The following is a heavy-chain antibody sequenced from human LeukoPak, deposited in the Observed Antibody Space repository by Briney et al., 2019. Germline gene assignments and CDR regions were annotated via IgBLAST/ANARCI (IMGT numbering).Heavy chain of an antibody. CDR2: IRYDGSNK. CDR3: AKHVCSSGSCYYYYYMDV. J-gene: IGHJ6*03. Sequence: PGGSLRLSCAASGFTFSSYGMHWVRQAPGKGLEWVAFIRYDGSNKYYADSVKGRFTISRDNSKNTLYLQMNSLRAEDTAVYYCAKHVCSSGSCYYYYYMDVWGKGTTVTISS. CDR1: GFTFSSYG. D-gene: IGHD2-15*01. V-gene: IGHV3-30*02.